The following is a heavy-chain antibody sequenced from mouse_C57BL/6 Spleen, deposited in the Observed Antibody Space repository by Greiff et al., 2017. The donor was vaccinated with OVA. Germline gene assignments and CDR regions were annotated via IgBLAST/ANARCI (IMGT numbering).Heavy chain of an antibody. D-gene: IGHD2-4*01. Sequence: VQLQQSGAELARPGASVKLSCKASGYTFTSYGISWVKQRTGQGLEWIGEIYPRSGNTYYNEKFKGKATLTADKSSSTAYMELRRLTSEDSAVYFCARAKRNYEYDEPFFDYWGQGTTLTVSS. CDR2: IYPRSGNT. V-gene: IGHV1-81*01. CDR3: ARAKRNYEYDEPFFDY. CDR1: GYTFTSYG. J-gene: IGHJ2*01.